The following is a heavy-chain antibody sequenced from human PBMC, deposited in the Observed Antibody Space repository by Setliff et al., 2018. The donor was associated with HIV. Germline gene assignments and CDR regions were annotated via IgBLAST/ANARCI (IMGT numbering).Heavy chain of an antibody. CDR1: GLSFSRYW. CDR2: IKGDGTAR. CDR3: ARGRAARAIDWFDP. V-gene: IGHV3-7*03. D-gene: IGHD6-25*01. J-gene: IGHJ5*02. Sequence: PGGSLRLSCVASGLSFSRYWMSWVRQAPGKGLEWVANIKGDGTARYYVDSVEGRFTISRDNAKNSLYLQMNSLRAEDTAIYYCARGRAARAIDWFDPWGQGTLVTVSS.